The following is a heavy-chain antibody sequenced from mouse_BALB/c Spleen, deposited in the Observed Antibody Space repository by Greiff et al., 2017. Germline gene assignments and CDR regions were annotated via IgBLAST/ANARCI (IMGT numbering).Heavy chain of an antibody. Sequence: EVKVVESGGGLVKPGGSLKLSCAASGFAFSSYDMSWVRQTPEKRLEWVAYISSGGGSTYYPDTVKGRFTISRDNAKNTLYLQMSSLKSEDTAMYYCARHGPIYYYGSSYYFDYWGQGTTLTVAS. CDR2: ISSGGGST. CDR1: GFAFSSYD. CDR3: ARHGPIYYYGSSYYFDY. D-gene: IGHD1-1*01. J-gene: IGHJ2*01. V-gene: IGHV5-12-1*01.